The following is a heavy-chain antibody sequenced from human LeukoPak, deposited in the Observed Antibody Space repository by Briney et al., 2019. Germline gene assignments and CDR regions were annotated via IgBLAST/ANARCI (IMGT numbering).Heavy chain of an antibody. CDR2: ISYDGSNK. J-gene: IGHJ6*02. D-gene: IGHD5-24*01. V-gene: IGHV3-30*18. CDR1: GFTFSSYG. Sequence: GGSLRLSCAASGFTFSSYGMHWVRQAPGKGLEWVAVISYDGSNKYYADSVKGRFTISRDNSKNTLYLQMNSLRAEDTAVYYCAKSLGRWLQWYYYYGMDVWGQGTTVTVSS. CDR3: AKSLGRWLQWYYYYGMDV.